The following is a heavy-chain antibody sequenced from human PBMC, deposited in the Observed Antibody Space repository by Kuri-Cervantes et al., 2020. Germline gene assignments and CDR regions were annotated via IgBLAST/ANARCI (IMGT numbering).Heavy chain of an antibody. CDR2: ISSSSSTI. J-gene: IGHJ5*02. CDR3: ARVSVGLLWSGEDVSWFDP. V-gene: IGHV3-48*02. D-gene: IGHD3-10*01. Sequence: GESLKISCAASGFTFSSYSMNWVRQAPGKGLEWVSYISSSSSTIYYADSVKGRFTISRDNAKNSLYLQMNSLRDEDTAVYYCARVSVGLLWSGEDVSWFDPWGQGTLVTVSS. CDR1: GFTFSSYS.